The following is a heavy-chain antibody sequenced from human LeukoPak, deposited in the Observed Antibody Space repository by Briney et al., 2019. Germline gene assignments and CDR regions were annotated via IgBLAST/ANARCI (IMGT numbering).Heavy chain of an antibody. Sequence: GGSLRLSCAASGFTFSSYIMNWVRQAPGKGLEWVSSISSSSSYIYYADSVKGRFTISRDNAKNSLYLQMNSLRAEDTAVYYCARVSPGLIAALAFDYWGQGTLVTVSS. J-gene: IGHJ4*02. CDR1: GFTFSSYI. CDR2: ISSSSSYI. D-gene: IGHD6-6*01. V-gene: IGHV3-21*01. CDR3: ARVSPGLIAALAFDY.